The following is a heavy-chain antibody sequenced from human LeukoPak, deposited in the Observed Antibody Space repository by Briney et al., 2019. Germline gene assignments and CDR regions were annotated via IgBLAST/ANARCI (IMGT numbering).Heavy chain of an antibody. Sequence: GGSLRLSCVASGFSFNKYGIHWVRQAPGKGLEWVAVIWNDGSNEYYSDSVKGRLAISRDNDKSTVNLQMNSLRAEDTAVYYCARDGSGLAVRGWFDFWGQGTLVTVSS. V-gene: IGHV3-33*01. CDR3: ARDGSGLAVRGWFDF. CDR2: IWNDGSNE. J-gene: IGHJ5*01. CDR1: GFSFNKYG. D-gene: IGHD3-10*01.